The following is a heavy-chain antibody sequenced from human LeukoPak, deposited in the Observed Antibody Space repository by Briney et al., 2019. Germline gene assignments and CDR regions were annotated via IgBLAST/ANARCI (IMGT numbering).Heavy chain of an antibody. CDR2: ISSSSSTI. D-gene: IGHD2-2*01. Sequence: GGSLRLSCAASGFTFSSYSMNWVRQAPGKGLEWVSYISSSSSTIYYADSVKGRFTISRDNAKNSLYLQMNSLRAEDTAVYYCANLGIVVVPARDAFDIWGQGTMVTVSS. CDR3: ANLGIVVVPARDAFDI. J-gene: IGHJ3*02. V-gene: IGHV3-48*01. CDR1: GFTFSSYS.